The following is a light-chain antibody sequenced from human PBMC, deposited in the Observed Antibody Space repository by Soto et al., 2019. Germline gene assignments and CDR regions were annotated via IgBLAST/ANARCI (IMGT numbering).Light chain of an antibody. Sequence: DIQMTQSPSTLSASVGDRVTITCRASQSISSWLAWYQQKPGKAPKLLIYDASSLESGVPSRFSGSESGTEFTLTISSLQPDDFATYYCQQYNSYSLYTVGQGTKLEIK. CDR3: QQYNSYSLYT. V-gene: IGKV1-5*01. CDR1: QSISSW. CDR2: DAS. J-gene: IGKJ2*01.